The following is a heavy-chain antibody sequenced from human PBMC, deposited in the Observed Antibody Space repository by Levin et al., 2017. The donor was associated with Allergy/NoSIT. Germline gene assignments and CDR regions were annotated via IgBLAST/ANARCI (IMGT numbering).Heavy chain of an antibody. CDR2: ISYDGTRK. J-gene: IGHJ4*02. Sequence: GGSLRLSCAASGFTFNNHAMHWVRQSPGKGLEWVAIISYDGTRKYYADSVKGRFTVSRDNSENSLYLEMARLSPEDTALYYCARDPTVTGTPPRGLFDDWGQGTLVTVSS. CDR3: ARDPTVTGTPPRGLFDD. V-gene: IGHV3-30-3*01. CDR1: GFTFNNHA. D-gene: IGHD6-19*01.